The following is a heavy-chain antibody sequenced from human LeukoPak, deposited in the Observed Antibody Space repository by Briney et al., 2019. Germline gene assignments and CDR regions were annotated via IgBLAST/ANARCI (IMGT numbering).Heavy chain of an antibody. J-gene: IGHJ4*02. CDR1: GGSISSSSYY. CDR2: IYYSGST. D-gene: IGHD3-22*01. Sequence: SETLSLTCTVSGGSISSSSYYWGWIRQPPGKGLEWIGCIYYSGSTYHNPSLKSRVTISVDTSKNQFSLKLSSVTAADTAVYYCASRSDSSGYYYAGVVDYWGQGTLVTVSS. CDR3: ASRSDSSGYYYAGVVDY. V-gene: IGHV4-39*01.